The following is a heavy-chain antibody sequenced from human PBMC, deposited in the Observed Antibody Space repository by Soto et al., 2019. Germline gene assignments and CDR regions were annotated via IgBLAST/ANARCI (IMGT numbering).Heavy chain of an antibody. CDR1: GFTFSSYG. Sequence: QVQLVESGGGVVQPGRSLRLSCAASGFTFSSYGMHWVRQAPGKGLEWVALISYDGSNKYYADSVKGRFTISSDNSKNTLYLQMNSLRAEDTAVYYCANAISWVEGTHYYGMDVWGQGTTVTVSS. CDR2: ISYDGSNK. J-gene: IGHJ6*02. V-gene: IGHV3-30*18. CDR3: ANAISWVEGTHYYGMDV. D-gene: IGHD1-1*01.